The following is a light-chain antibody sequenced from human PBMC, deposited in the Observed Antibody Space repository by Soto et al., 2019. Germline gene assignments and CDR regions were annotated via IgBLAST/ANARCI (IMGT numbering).Light chain of an antibody. CDR2: QDN. Sequence: SYELTQPPSVSVSPGQTASITCSEDKLGGKFAYWYQQKTGQPPLLIIYQDNKRPSGIPERFSGSNSGNTATLTISGTQAVDEADYYCQTWDSGTAVFGGGTKLTVL. CDR1: KLGGKF. CDR3: QTWDSGTAV. V-gene: IGLV3-1*01. J-gene: IGLJ2*01.